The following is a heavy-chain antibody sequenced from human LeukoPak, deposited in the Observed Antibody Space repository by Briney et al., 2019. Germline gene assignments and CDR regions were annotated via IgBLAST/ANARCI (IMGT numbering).Heavy chain of an antibody. J-gene: IGHJ5*02. CDR3: ARKYSDFWSAYYSWFDP. D-gene: IGHD3-3*01. CDR1: GYTFTSYD. V-gene: IGHV1-8*01. CDR2: MNPNSGNT. Sequence: ASVKVSCNASGYTFTSYDINWVRQAPGQGLEWMGWMNPNSGNTGYAQKFQGRVTMTRNTSISTAYMELSRLRSEDTAVYYCARKYSDFWSAYYSWFDPWGQGTLVTVSS.